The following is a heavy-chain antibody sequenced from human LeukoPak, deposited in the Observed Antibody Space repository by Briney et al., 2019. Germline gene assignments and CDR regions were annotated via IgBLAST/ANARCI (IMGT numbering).Heavy chain of an antibody. CDR2: INHSGST. CDR1: GGSFSGYY. J-gene: IGHJ4*02. D-gene: IGHD6-19*01. CDR3: ARDHIAVAGIFDY. Sequence: SSETLSLTCAVYGGSFSGYYWSWIRQPPGKGLEWIGEINHSGSTNYNPSLKSRVTISVDTSKNQFSLKLSSVTAADTAVYYCARDHIAVAGIFDYWGQGTLVTVSS. V-gene: IGHV4-34*09.